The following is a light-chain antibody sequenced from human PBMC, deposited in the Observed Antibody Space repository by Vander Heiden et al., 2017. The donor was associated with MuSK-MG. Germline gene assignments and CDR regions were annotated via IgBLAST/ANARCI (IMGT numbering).Light chain of an antibody. J-gene: IGKJ2*01. CDR3: QQVNSFPYT. V-gene: IGKV1-9*01. CDR2: AAS. Sequence: DIQLTQSPSFLSASVGDRVTITCRASQGISTYLAWYQQKPGKAPKLLIYAASTLQSGVPSRFSGSGSGTEFTLTISSLQPEDFATYYCQQVNSFPYTFGQGTKVEIK. CDR1: QGISTY.